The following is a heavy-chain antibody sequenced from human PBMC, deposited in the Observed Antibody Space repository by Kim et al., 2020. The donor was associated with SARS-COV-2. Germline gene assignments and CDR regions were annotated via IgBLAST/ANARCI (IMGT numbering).Heavy chain of an antibody. D-gene: IGHD3-22*01. J-gene: IGHJ4*02. CDR3: ARDFLYYDSSGYQYYFDY. Sequence: GGSLRLSCAASGFTFSSYAMHWVRQAPGKGLEWVAVISYDGSNKYYADSVKGRFTISRDNSKNTLYLQMNSLRAEDTAVYYCARDFLYYDSSGYQYYFDYWGQGTLVTVSS. CDR1: GFTFSSYA. CDR2: ISYDGSNK. V-gene: IGHV3-30-3*01.